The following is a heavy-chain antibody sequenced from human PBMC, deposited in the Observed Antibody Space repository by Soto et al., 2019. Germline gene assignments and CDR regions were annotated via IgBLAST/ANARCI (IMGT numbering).Heavy chain of an antibody. D-gene: IGHD2-21*02. CDR3: AKDRSVTPNFDY. V-gene: IGHV3-23*01. CDR1: GFTSSSYA. Sequence: PGGSLRLSCAASGFTSSSYAMSWVRQAPGKGLEWVSAISGSGGSTYYADSVKGRFTISRDNSKNTLYLQMNSLRAEDTAVYYCAKDRSVTPNFDYWGQGTLVTVSS. CDR2: ISGSGGST. J-gene: IGHJ4*02.